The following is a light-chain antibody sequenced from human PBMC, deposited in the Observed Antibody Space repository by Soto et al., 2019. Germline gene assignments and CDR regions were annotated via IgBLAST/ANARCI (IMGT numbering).Light chain of an antibody. Sequence: MALVQAPGVDSLSPVERATHSCRASQSVSNNYLAWYQQKPGQAPRLLIYGASTMATGFPARFSGSGSGTVFTLSIGSLEPEDFAVYYCQDRSSWAFGQGTKVDI. CDR2: GAS. V-gene: IGKV3D-20*02. J-gene: IGKJ1*01. CDR3: QDRSSWA. CDR1: QSVSNNY.